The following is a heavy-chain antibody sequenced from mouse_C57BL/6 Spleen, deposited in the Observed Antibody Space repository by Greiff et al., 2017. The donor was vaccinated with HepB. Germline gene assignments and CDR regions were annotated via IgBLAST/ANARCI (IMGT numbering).Heavy chain of an antibody. Sequence: EVKLVESGGGLVKPGGSLKLSCAASGFTFSDYGMHWVRQAPEKGLEWVAYISSGSSTINYADTVKGRFTISRDNAKNTLFLQMTSLRSEDTAMYYCARRYYGSGYFDVWGTGTTVTVSS. J-gene: IGHJ1*03. D-gene: IGHD1-1*01. CDR1: GFTFSDYG. V-gene: IGHV5-17*01. CDR2: ISSGSSTI. CDR3: ARRYYGSGYFDV.